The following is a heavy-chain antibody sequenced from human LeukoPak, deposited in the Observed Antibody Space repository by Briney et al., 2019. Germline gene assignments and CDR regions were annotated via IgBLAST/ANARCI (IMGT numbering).Heavy chain of an antibody. CDR3: ARDLDLIDYFDY. V-gene: IGHV1-2*02. J-gene: IGHJ4*02. D-gene: IGHD1-7*01. Sequence: ASVKVSCKASGYTFTGYYMHWVRQAPGQGLEWMGWINPNSGGTNYAQKFQGRVTMTRDTSISTAYMELSRLRSDDTAVYYCARDLDLIDYFDYWGQGTLVTVSS. CDR2: INPNSGGT. CDR1: GYTFTGYY.